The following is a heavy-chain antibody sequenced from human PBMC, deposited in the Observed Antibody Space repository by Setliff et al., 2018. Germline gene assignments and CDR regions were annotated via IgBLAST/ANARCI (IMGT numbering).Heavy chain of an antibody. CDR2: IYHGGDT. J-gene: IGHJ6*03. CDR3: ARGLEGEDYFYYMDV. D-gene: IGHD2-21*01. CDR1: GGSINSGVYY. V-gene: IGHV4-39*07. Sequence: SETLSLTCTVSGGSINSGVYYWGWIRQPPGKGLEWIGRIYHGGDTYYNPSLKSRVTISVDTSKNQFSLKLSSVTAADTAVYYCARGLEGEDYFYYMDVWGKGNTVTVSS.